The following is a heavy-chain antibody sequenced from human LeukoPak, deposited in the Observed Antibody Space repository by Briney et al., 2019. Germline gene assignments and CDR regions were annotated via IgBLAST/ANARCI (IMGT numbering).Heavy chain of an antibody. CDR1: GFTFSSYG. CDR3: ARGKTSQNIVTRKTYNWFDP. D-gene: IGHD3-16*02. Sequence: GGSLRLSCAASGFTFSSYGMHWVRQAPGKGLEWVSSISSSSSYIYYADSVKGRFTISRDNAKNSLDLQMKSLSAEDTAVYYCARGKTSQNIVTRKTYNWFDPWGQGTLVTVSS. CDR2: ISSSSSYI. V-gene: IGHV3-21*01. J-gene: IGHJ5*02.